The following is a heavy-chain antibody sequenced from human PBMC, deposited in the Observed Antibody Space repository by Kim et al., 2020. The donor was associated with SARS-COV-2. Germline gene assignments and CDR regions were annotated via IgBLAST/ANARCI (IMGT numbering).Heavy chain of an antibody. J-gene: IGHJ2*01. V-gene: IGHV4-39*01. D-gene: IGHD3-22*01. CDR2: IHYSGST. Sequence: SETLSLTCTVSGGSISNPTYFWGWVRQPPGKRLEWIASIHYSGSTHYNPSLQSRVTISVDTSKNQFSLKVNSVTAAYTAVYSCATSPYDISGFGYFDLWGRGTLVTVSS. CDR1: GGSISNPTYF. CDR3: ATSPYDISGFGYFDL.